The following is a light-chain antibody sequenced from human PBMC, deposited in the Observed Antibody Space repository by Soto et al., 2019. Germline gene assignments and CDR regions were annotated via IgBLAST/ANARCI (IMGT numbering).Light chain of an antibody. V-gene: IGKV1-39*01. CDR3: QQSYSTPPT. CDR1: QSISSY. Sequence: DIQMTQSPSSLSASVGDRVTITCRASQSISSYLSWYQHKPGKAPTLLIYSASSLQSGVPSRFSGSGSGTDFTLTVSSLQPEDFATYYCQQSYSTPPTFGQGTKVDIK. CDR2: SAS. J-gene: IGKJ1*01.